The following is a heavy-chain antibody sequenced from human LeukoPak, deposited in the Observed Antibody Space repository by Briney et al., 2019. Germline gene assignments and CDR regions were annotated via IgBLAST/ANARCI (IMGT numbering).Heavy chain of an antibody. D-gene: IGHD6-13*01. CDR1: GFTFRGCT. CDR3: AREGGNSTSWGYFDY. J-gene: IGHJ4*02. Sequence: PGRSLRLSCGASGFTFRGCTMHWVRQAPGKGLQWVAVISWDGNKKFYADSVEGRFTISRDNSKNTLPLQMNSLRLEDTALYYCAREGGNSTSWGYFDYWGQGTLVTVSS. CDR2: ISWDGNKK. V-gene: IGHV3-30*04.